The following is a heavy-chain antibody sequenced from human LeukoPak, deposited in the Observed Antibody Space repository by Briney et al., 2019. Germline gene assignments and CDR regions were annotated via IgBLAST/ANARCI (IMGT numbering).Heavy chain of an antibody. V-gene: IGHV1-2*02. CDR1: GYTFTSYY. J-gene: IGHJ4*02. Sequence: ASVKVSCKASGYTFTSYYMHWVRQAPGQGLEWMGWINPNSGGTNYAQKFQGRVTMTRDTSISTAYMELSRLRSDDTAVYYCARSTVRHYYDXSGYYPAFDYWGQGTLVTVS. D-gene: IGHD3-22*01. CDR2: INPNSGGT. CDR3: ARSTVRHYYDXSGYYPAFDY.